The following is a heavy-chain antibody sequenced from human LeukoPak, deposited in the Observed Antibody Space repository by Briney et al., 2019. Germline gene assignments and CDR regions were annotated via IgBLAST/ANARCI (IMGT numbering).Heavy chain of an antibody. Sequence: PSETLSLTCTVSGGSISIFYWSWIPHPPGGGRECVGYTSNSGSTNYKPSLKSRVSIPVDTSKNQFSLKLTSVTAADTAMYYCARGYYDARGDPNAFDIWGQGTMVTVSS. V-gene: IGHV4-59*01. CDR1: GGSISIFY. CDR3: ARGYYDARGDPNAFDI. D-gene: IGHD3-22*01. CDR2: TSNSGST. J-gene: IGHJ3*02.